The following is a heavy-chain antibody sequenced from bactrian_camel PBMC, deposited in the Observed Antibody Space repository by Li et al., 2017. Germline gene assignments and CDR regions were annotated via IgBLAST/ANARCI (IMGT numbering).Heavy chain of an antibody. J-gene: IGHJ4*01. V-gene: IGHV3S40*01. Sequence: DVQLVESGGGSVQPGGSLTLSCEASHSVKCLGWFRQAPGKEREGVATIGGTVGGGAYVRDSVKGRFTISADNTKNTVFLQMNNLKPEDTAMYYCVASHNKRLPLTDGRWEVSAGDFPYWGQGTQVTVS. CDR3: VASHNKRLPLTDGRWEVSAGDFPY. CDR1: SHSVKC. D-gene: IGHD7*01. CDR2: IGGTVGGGA.